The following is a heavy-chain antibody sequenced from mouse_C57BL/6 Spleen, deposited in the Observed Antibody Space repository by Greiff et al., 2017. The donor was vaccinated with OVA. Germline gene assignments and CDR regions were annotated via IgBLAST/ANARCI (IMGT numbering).Heavy chain of an antibody. Sequence: EVHLVESGGGLVQPGGSMKLSCVASGFTFSNYWMNWVRQSPEKGLEWVAQIRLKSDNYATHYAESVKGRFTISRDDSKSSVYLQMNNLRAEDTGIYYCTEGDYALAYWGQGTLVTVSA. CDR1: GFTFSNYW. CDR3: TEGDYALAY. V-gene: IGHV6-3*01. CDR2: IRLKSDNYAT. D-gene: IGHD2-4*01. J-gene: IGHJ3*01.